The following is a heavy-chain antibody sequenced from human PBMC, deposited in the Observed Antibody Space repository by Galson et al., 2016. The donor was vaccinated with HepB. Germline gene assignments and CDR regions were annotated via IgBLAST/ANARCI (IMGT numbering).Heavy chain of an antibody. Sequence: SLRLSCAASGFTFSSYAMSWVRQAPGKGLEWVSAISGTGDSIYYADSVRGRFTISRDNSKNTLFLQITSLRAEDTAVFYCAKDVHYDFWSALHNYFEYWGQGTLVTVSS. CDR2: ISGTGDSI. CDR1: GFTFSSYA. V-gene: IGHV3-23*01. J-gene: IGHJ4*02. CDR3: AKDVHYDFWSALHNYFEY. D-gene: IGHD3-3*01.